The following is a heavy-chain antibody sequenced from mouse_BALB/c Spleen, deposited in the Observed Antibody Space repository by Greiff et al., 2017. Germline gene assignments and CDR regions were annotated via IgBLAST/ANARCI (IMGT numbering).Heavy chain of an antibody. CDR1: GFTFSSYT. D-gene: IGHD2-3*01. CDR3: ARHADGYYSPHYYAMDY. Sequence: EVQVVESGGGLVQPGGSLKLSCAASGFTFSSYTMSWVRQTPEKRLEWVAYISNGGGSTYYPDTVKGRFTISRDNAKNTLYLQMSSLKSEDTAMYYCARHADGYYSPHYYAMDYWGQGTSVTVSS. V-gene: IGHV5-12-2*01. J-gene: IGHJ4*01. CDR2: ISNGGGST.